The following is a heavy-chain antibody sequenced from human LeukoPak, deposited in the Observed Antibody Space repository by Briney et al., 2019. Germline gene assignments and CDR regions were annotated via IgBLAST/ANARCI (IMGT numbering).Heavy chain of an antibody. CDR2: IRYDGSNK. CDR3: AKDRSIGTYYTFDH. CDR1: GFTFSSYG. V-gene: IGHV3-30*02. D-gene: IGHD1-26*01. Sequence: GGSLRLSCVVSGFTFSSYGMHWVRQAPDKGLEWVTFIRYDGSNKYCADSVKGRFTISRDNSNNRLYLQMSGLTAADTAVYYCAKDRSIGTYYTFDHWGQGTLVTVSS. J-gene: IGHJ4*02.